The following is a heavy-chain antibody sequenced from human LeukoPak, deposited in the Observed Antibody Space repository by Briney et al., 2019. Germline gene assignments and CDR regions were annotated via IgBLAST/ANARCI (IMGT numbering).Heavy chain of an antibody. V-gene: IGHV3-33*01. D-gene: IGHD3-10*01. CDR1: GFTFTDYG. J-gene: IGHJ6*03. Sequence: GKSLRLSCAASGFTFTDYGLHWVRQAQGKGLEWVAVIWYDASKTFYADSVKGRFTISRDDAMNTLYLQMDNLSADDTAVYYCARESGGDYYMDVWGKGTTVIVSS. CDR3: ARESGGDYYMDV. CDR2: IWYDASKT.